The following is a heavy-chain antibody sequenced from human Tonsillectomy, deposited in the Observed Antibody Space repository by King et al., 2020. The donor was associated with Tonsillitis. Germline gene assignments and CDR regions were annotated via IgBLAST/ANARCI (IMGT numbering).Heavy chain of an antibody. CDR1: GFTFSSYS. Sequence: VQLVESGGGLVKPGGSLRLSCAASGFTFSSYSMNWVRQAPGKGLEWVSSISSSSSCIYYADSVKGRFTISRDNAKNSLYLQMNSLRAEDTAVYYCARVGVGDYYARSDYYSYYGMDVWGQGTTVTVSS. CDR3: ARVGVGDYYARSDYYSYYGMDV. CDR2: ISSSSSCI. J-gene: IGHJ6*02. D-gene: IGHD2-21*01. V-gene: IGHV3-21*01.